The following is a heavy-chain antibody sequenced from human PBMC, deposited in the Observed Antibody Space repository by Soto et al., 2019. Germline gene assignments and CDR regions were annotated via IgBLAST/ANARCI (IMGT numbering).Heavy chain of an antibody. Sequence: EVQLLESGGGVGQPGGSLRLSFAATGFSLSGYAMSWVRQAAGKGLEWVSTISGSGASTFYADSVKGRFTISRDNSKNTCYLQINSLRAEDTAVYYCAKNSKGYSGSYFDYWGQGTLVTVSS. D-gene: IGHD1-26*01. J-gene: IGHJ4*02. CDR3: AKNSKGYSGSYFDY. CDR2: ISGSGAST. V-gene: IGHV3-23*01. CDR1: GFSLSGYA.